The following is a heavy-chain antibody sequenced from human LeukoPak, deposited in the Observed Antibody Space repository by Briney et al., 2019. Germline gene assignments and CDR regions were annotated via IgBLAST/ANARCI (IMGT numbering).Heavy chain of an antibody. V-gene: IGHV1-2*02. Sequence: ASVKVSCKASGYTFTGHYIQWVRQAPGQGLEWMGWINPSSGGTKYAQRFQGRVTITRDTSINTAYMEMTRLKSDDTAVYYCARDRLSLSSPGYYYYGMDVWGHGTKVIVSS. J-gene: IGHJ6*02. CDR3: ARDRLSLSSPGYYYYGMDV. D-gene: IGHD6-13*01. CDR2: INPSSGGT. CDR1: GYTFTGHY.